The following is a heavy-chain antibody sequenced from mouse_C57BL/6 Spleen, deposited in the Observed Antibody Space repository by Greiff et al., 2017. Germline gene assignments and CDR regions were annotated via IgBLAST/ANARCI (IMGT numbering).Heavy chain of an antibody. J-gene: IGHJ2*01. V-gene: IGHV1-80*01. D-gene: IGHD1-1*01. CDR3: EREGTTVVADYFDY. CDR2: IYPGDGDT. CDR1: GYAFSSYW. Sequence: QLQQSGAELVKPGASVKISCKASGYAFSSYWMNWVKQRPGKGLEWIGQIYPGDGDTNYNGKFKGKATLTADKSSSTAYMQLSSLTPEDSAVYVCEREGTTVVADYFDYWGQGTTLTVSS.